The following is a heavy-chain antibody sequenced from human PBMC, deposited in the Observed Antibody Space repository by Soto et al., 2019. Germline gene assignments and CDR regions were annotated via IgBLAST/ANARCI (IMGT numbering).Heavy chain of an antibody. CDR1: GFTFSSYA. CDR2: ISYDGSSK. J-gene: IGHJ4*02. Sequence: QVQLVESEGGVVQPGRSLRLSCAASGFTFSSYAMHWVRQAPGKGLEWVAVISYDGSSKYYADSVKGRFTISRDNSTNTMYLQMNSLRAADTAVYYCARVPSSSGRAPFDYWGQGTLVTVSS. V-gene: IGHV3-30-3*01. CDR3: ARVPSSSGRAPFDY. D-gene: IGHD2-15*01.